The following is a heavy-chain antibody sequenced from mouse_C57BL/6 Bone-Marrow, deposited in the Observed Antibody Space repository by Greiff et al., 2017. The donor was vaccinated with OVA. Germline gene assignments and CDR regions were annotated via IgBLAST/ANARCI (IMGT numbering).Heavy chain of an antibody. D-gene: IGHD2-9*01. J-gene: IGHJ4*01. Sequence: QVQLKESGPELVKPGASVKISCKASGYAFSSSWMNWVKQRPGKGLEWIGRIYPGDGDTNYNGKFKGKATLTADKSSSTAYMQLSSLTSEDSAVYFCARRGAYYGYDYYAMDYWGQGTSVTVSS. V-gene: IGHV1-82*01. CDR1: GYAFSSSW. CDR2: IYPGDGDT. CDR3: ARRGAYYGYDYYAMDY.